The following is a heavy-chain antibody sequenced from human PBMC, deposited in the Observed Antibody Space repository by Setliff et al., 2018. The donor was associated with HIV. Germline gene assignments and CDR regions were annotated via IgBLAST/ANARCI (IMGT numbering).Heavy chain of an antibody. CDR3: ASSAGAVPTTAPYGDYYYYFYMDV. CDR1: GYTFTGYY. J-gene: IGHJ6*03. Sequence: ASVKVSCKASGYTFTGYYMHWVRQAPGQGLEWMGGIIPIFGTPNYAQKFQGRVTITTDESTNTVYMELYSLTSEDTAIYYCASSAGAVPTTAPYGDYYYYFYMDVWGKGTTVTVSS. D-gene: IGHD1-1*01. CDR2: IIPIFGTP. V-gene: IGHV1-69*05.